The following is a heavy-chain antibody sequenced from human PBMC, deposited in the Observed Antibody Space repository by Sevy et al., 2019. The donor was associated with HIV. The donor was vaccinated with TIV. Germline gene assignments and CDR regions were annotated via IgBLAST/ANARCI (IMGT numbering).Heavy chain of an antibody. CDR2: INTDGTTT. J-gene: IGHJ4*02. CDR3: VRGGVDY. Sequence: GGSLRLSCAASGFTLSSYWMHWVRQAPGKGLVWVSRINTDGTTTTYADSVKGRFTISRDNAKNTLYLQMNSLRAEVTAVYYCVRGGVDYWGQGTLVTVSS. V-gene: IGHV3-74*01. CDR1: GFTLSSYW. D-gene: IGHD1-26*01.